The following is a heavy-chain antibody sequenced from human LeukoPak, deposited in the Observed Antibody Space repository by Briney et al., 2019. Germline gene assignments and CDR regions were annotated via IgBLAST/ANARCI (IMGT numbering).Heavy chain of an antibody. Sequence: SETLSLTCTVSGGSISSGGYYWSWIRQHPGKGLEWIGYIYYSGSTYYNPSLKSRVTISVDTSKNQFSLKLSSVTAADTAVYYCARDLRTLGDAFDIWGQGTMVTVSS. J-gene: IGHJ3*02. CDR2: IYYSGST. CDR3: ARDLRTLGDAFDI. CDR1: GGSISSGGYY. D-gene: IGHD3-16*01. V-gene: IGHV4-31*03.